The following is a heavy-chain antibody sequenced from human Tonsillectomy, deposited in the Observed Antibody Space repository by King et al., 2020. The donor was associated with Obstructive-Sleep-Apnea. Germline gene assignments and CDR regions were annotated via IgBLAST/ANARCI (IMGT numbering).Heavy chain of an antibody. CDR1: GFTFSDYY. D-gene: IGHD3-10*01. Sequence: VQLVESGGGLVKPGGSLRLSCAASGFTFSDYYMSWIRQAPGKGLEWVSYISSSSSYTNYADSVKGRFTISRDNAKNSLYLQMNSLRAEDTAVYYCARVLDYYGSGTGQTFDYWGQGTLVTVSS. V-gene: IGHV3-11*06. CDR2: ISSSSSYT. CDR3: ARVLDYYGSGTGQTFDY. J-gene: IGHJ4*02.